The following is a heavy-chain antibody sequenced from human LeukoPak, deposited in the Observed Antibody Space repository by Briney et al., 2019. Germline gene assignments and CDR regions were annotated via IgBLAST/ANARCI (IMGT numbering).Heavy chain of an antibody. J-gene: IGHJ5*02. CDR2: INSDGSST. Sequence: GGSLRLSCAASGFTFSSYWMHWVRQAPGKGLVWVSRINSDGSSTSYADSVKGRFTISRDNAKNTLYLQMSSLRAEDTAVYYCARDGSSWANWFDPWGQGTLVAVSS. CDR1: GFTFSSYW. D-gene: IGHD6-13*01. V-gene: IGHV3-74*01. CDR3: ARDGSSWANWFDP.